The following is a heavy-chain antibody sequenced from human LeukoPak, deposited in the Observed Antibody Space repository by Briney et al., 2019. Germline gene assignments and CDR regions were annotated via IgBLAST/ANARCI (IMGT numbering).Heavy chain of an antibody. CDR3: ATVARAGDFQAFDP. CDR1: GGTFSSYG. Sequence: GASVKVSCKAAGGTFSSYGISWVRQAPGQGLEWMGRIVPMVGLSNNAQRFQGRVTITADKSTSTAYMELRNLRSDDTAVYYCATVARAGDFQAFDPWGPGTLVAVSS. V-gene: IGHV1-69*04. D-gene: IGHD2-21*02. J-gene: IGHJ5*02. CDR2: IVPMVGLS.